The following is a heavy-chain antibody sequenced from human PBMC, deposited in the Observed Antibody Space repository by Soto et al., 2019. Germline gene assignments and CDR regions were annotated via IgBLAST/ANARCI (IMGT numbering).Heavy chain of an antibody. CDR1: GFTFSSYA. D-gene: IGHD6-19*01. CDR2: ISYDGSNK. CDR3: ARERSSGCCGMDV. Sequence: GGSLRLSCAASGFTFSSYAMHWVRQAPGKGLEWVAVISYDGSNKYYADSVKGRFTISRDNSKNTLYLQMNSLRAEDTAVYYCARERSSGCCGMDVWGQGTTVTVSS. J-gene: IGHJ6*02. V-gene: IGHV3-30-3*01.